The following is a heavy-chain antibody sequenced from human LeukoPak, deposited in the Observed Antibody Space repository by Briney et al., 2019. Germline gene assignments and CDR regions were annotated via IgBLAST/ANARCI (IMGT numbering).Heavy chain of an antibody. CDR1: GFTFSSYG. D-gene: IGHD6-13*01. V-gene: IGHV3-33*01. CDR3: ARGAGIAAAGTIWGYYYYMDV. Sequence: GGSLRLSCAASGFTFSSYGMHWVRQAPGKGLEWVAVIWYDGSNKYYADSVKGRFTVSRDNSKNTLYLQMNSLRAEDTAVYYCARGAGIAAAGTIWGYYYYMDVWGKGTTVTVSS. J-gene: IGHJ6*03. CDR2: IWYDGSNK.